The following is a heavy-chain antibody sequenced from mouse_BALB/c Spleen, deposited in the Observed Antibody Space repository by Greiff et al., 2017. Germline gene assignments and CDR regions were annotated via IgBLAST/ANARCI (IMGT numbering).Heavy chain of an antibody. V-gene: IGHV1-15*01. D-gene: IGHD2-1*01. CDR2: IDPETGGT. Sequence: QVQLKESGAELVRPGASVTLSCKASGYTFTDYEMHWVKQTPVHGLEWIGAIDPETGGTAYNQKFKGKATLTADKSSSTAYMELRSLTSEDSAVYYCTPLLYDGYWGQGTTLTVSS. J-gene: IGHJ2*01. CDR3: TPLLYDGY. CDR1: GYTFTDYE.